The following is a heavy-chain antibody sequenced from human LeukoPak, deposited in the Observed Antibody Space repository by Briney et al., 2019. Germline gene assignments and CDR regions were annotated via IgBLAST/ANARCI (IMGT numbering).Heavy chain of an antibody. CDR1: GGSISSYY. D-gene: IGHD3-22*01. J-gene: IGHJ4*02. V-gene: IGHV4-59*01. CDR2: IYYSGST. CDR3: ARRDSSGYYDY. Sequence: SETLSLTCTVSGGSISSYYWSWIRQPPGKGLEWIGYIYYSGSTNYNPSLKSRVTISVDTSKNQFSLKLSSVTAADTAVYYCARRDSSGYYDYWGQGTQVTVSS.